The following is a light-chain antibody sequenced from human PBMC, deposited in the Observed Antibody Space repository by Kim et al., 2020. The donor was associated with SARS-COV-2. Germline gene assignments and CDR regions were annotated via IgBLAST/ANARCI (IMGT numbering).Light chain of an antibody. Sequence: EIVLTQSPGTLPLSPGERATLSCRASQSVAPNHLAWFQQKPGQAPRLLIYGTSSRATGIPDRFSASESGTDFTLTISRLEPEDFAVYFCQQYDRPPYTFGQGTKLEI. CDR3: QQYDRPPYT. J-gene: IGKJ2*01. CDR1: QSVAPNH. V-gene: IGKV3-20*01. CDR2: GTS.